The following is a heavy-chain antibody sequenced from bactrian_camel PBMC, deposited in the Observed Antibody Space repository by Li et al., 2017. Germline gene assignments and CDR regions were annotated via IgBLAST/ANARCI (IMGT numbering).Heavy chain of an antibody. V-gene: IGHV3S40*01. CDR1: AYTYVGNC. D-gene: IGHD3*01. CDR3: AAGWSFGVGTLLRRHYNY. J-gene: IGHJ4*01. CDR2: IYTGSGNT. Sequence: VQLVESGGGSVQAGGSQRLSCVADAYTYVGNCMGWFRQAPGKAREGVAGIYTGSGNTYYADSVKGRFTISQDNAKNTVYLQMNSLKPEDTAMYYCAAGWSFGVGTLLRRHYNYWGQGTQVTVS.